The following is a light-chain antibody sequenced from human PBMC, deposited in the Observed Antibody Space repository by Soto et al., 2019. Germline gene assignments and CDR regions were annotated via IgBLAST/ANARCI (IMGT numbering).Light chain of an antibody. CDR2: EVS. J-gene: IGLJ3*02. CDR1: SSDVGDYNY. CDR3: SSYASSSTWV. Sequence: QSALTQPASVSGSPGQSITLSCTGTSSDVGDYNYVSWYQQHPGKAPRLIIYEVSYLPSGVSNRFSGSKSGNTASLTISGLQAEDEADYYCSSYASSSTWVFGGGTKLTVL. V-gene: IGLV2-14*01.